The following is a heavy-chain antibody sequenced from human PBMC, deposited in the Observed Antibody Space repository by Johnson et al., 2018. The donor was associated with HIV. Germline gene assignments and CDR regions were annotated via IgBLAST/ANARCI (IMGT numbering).Heavy chain of an antibody. CDR2: INWNGGST. J-gene: IGHJ3*02. D-gene: IGHD3-22*01. CDR3: AKDYYNSSGYLVGDAFDI. V-gene: IGHV3-20*04. CDR1: GFTFDDYG. Sequence: VQLVESGGGVVRPGGSLRLSCAASGFTFDDYGMSWVRQAPGKGLEWVSGINWNGGSTGYADSVRGRFTVSRDSAKNSLYLQMNSLRAEDTAVYYCAKDYYNSSGYLVGDAFDIWGQGTMVTISS.